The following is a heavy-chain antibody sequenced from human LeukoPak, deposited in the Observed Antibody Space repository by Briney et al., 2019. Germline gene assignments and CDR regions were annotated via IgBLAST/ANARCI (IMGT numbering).Heavy chain of an antibody. V-gene: IGHV1-18*01. CDR3: ARERGDLGDIAAAGTLDY. Sequence: APVKVSCKASGYTVTSYGISWVRQAPGQGLEWMGWISAYNGNTNYAQKLQGRVTMTTDTSTSTAYMELRSLRSDDTAVYYCARERGDLGDIAAAGTLDYWGQGTLVTVSS. D-gene: IGHD6-13*01. J-gene: IGHJ4*02. CDR2: ISAYNGNT. CDR1: GYTVTSYG.